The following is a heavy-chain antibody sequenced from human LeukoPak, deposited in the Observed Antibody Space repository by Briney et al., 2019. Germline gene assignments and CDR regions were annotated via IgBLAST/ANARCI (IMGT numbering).Heavy chain of an antibody. CDR3: ARGSPVGLTAWAADDAFDI. CDR2: IKKDGSEK. V-gene: IGHV3-7*01. CDR1: GFTFSSYW. D-gene: IGHD1-26*01. J-gene: IGHJ3*02. Sequence: PGGSLRLSCAASGFTFSSYWMTWVRQAPGKGLEWVANIKKDGSEKYYVDSVKGRFTVSRDNAKKSLYLQMKSLRAEDTAVYYCARGSPVGLTAWAADDAFDIWGQGTMVTVSS.